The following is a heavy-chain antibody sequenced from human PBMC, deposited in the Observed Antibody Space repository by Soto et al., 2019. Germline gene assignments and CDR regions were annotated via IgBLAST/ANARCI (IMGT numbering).Heavy chain of an antibody. Sequence: QVQLVESGGGVVQPGTSLRLSCAASGVTFRSFGMHWVRQAPGKGLEWVAVVSYDGSNKYYADSVKGRFSISRDNSKNPLYLQMNSLRAEDTAVYFCAKEVQNYYYYMDVWGKGTTVTVSS. V-gene: IGHV3-30*18. CDR2: VSYDGSNK. CDR1: GVTFRSFG. J-gene: IGHJ6*03. CDR3: AKEVQNYYYYMDV.